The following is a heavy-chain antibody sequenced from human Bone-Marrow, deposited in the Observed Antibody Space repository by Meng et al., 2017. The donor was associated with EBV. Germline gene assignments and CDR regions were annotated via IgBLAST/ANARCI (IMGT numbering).Heavy chain of an antibody. Sequence: EVQLVESGGXLVEPGGSLRLSCAASGFIFNNYRMNWVRQAPGKGLEWVSVIDYGGISTYYADSVKGRFTISRDNAKNSVSLQMNNLRAEDTAVYYCVREEYDPRDFWGQGTLINVSS. V-gene: IGHV3-21*01. CDR2: IDYGGIST. D-gene: IGHD3-16*01. CDR1: GFIFNNYR. J-gene: IGHJ4*02. CDR3: VREEYDPRDF.